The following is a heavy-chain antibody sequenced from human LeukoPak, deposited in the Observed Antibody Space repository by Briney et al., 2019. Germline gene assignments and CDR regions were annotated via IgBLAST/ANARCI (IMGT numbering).Heavy chain of an antibody. D-gene: IGHD2-15*01. CDR2: ISDTGNT. J-gene: IGHJ4*02. CDR1: GFTLSSYA. Sequence: GGSLRLSCAAPGFTLSSYAMSWVRQAPGKGLEWVSAISDTGNTYHADSVKGRFTISRDSSKNTLFLQMNRLRPEDAAVYYCAKAPVTTCRGAFCYPFDYWGLGTLVTVSS. V-gene: IGHV3-23*01. CDR3: AKAPVTTCRGAFCYPFDY.